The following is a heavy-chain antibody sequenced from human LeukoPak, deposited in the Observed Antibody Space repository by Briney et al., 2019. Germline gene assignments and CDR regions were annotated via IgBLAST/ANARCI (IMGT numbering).Heavy chain of an antibody. D-gene: IGHD2-2*02. CDR3: ASRDSIVVVPAAITPYYMDV. J-gene: IGHJ6*03. CDR2: INPNSGGT. V-gene: IGHV1-2*02. Sequence: ASVKVSCKASGYTFTSYYMHWVRQAPGQGLEWMGTINPNSGGTNYAQKFQGRVTMTRDTSISTAYMELSRLRSDDTAVYYCASRDSIVVVPAAITPYYMDVWGKGTTVTVSS. CDR1: GYTFTSYY.